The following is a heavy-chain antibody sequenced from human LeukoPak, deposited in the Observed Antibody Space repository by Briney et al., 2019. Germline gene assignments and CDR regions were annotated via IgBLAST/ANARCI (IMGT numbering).Heavy chain of an antibody. V-gene: IGHV3-9*01. J-gene: IGHJ4*02. CDR1: GFTFEGCA. Sequence: PGGSLRLSCAASGFTFEGCAMHWVRHAPGKGPEWVSSINWDSGYIEYADSVRGRFTISRDNAKNSLYLQMNSLKAGDTALYYCAREGSVCSNGICRYFDSWGQGTLVTVSS. CDR3: AREGSVCSNGICRYFDS. D-gene: IGHD2-8*01. CDR2: INWDSGYI.